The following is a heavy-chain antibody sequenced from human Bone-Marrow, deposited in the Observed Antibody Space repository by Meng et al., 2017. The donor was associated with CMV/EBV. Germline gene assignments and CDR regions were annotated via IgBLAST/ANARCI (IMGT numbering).Heavy chain of an antibody. D-gene: IGHD2-2*01. V-gene: IGHV3-48*01. CDR3: ARVSGYCSSSSCQWVGGEGHYYYAMDV. J-gene: IGHJ6*02. Sequence: GESLKISCAASGFTFSSYSLNWVRQAPGKGLEWISYINSDSSSIYYADSAKGRFTISRDNAKNSLSLQMNSLRAEDTAVYYCARVSGYCSSSSCQWVGGEGHYYYAMDVWGQGTTVTVSS. CDR1: GFTFSSYS. CDR2: INSDSSSI.